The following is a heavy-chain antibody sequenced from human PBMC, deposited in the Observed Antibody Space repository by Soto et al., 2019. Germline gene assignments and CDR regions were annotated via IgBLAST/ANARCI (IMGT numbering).Heavy chain of an antibody. Sequence: SETLSLTCPVSGGSISSYYWSWIRQPPGKGLEWIGYTYYSGSTNYNPSLKSRVTISVDTSKNQFSLKLSSVTAADTSVYYCARVYSSSTGDAFDIWGQGTMVTVSS. D-gene: IGHD6-6*01. J-gene: IGHJ3*02. CDR2: TYYSGST. CDR3: ARVYSSSTGDAFDI. V-gene: IGHV4-59*01. CDR1: GGSISSYY.